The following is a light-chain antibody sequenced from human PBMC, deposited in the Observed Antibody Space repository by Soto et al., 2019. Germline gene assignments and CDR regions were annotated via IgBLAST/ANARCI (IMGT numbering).Light chain of an antibody. J-gene: IGLJ1*01. CDR2: GNS. Sequence: QSVLTQLPSVYGAPGQRVTISCTGSSSNIGAGYDVHWYQQLPGTAPKLLIYGNSNRPSGVPDRFSGSKSGTSASLAITGLQAEDEADYYCQSYDSSLSGSEVFGTGTKVTVL. V-gene: IGLV1-40*01. CDR3: QSYDSSLSGSEV. CDR1: SSNIGAGYD.